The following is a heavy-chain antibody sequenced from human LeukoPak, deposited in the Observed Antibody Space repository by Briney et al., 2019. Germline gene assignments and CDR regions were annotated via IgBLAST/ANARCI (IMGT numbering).Heavy chain of an antibody. CDR1: GGSISSYY. D-gene: IGHD3-16*01. J-gene: IGHJ4*02. CDR3: AREARGGGSPLDY. Sequence: SETLSLTCTVSGGSISSYYWSWIRQPPGKGLEWIGYIYYSGSTNYNPSLKSRVTISVDTSKNQSSLKLSSVTAADTAVYYCAREARGGGSPLDYWGQGTLVTVSS. CDR2: IYYSGST. V-gene: IGHV4-59*01.